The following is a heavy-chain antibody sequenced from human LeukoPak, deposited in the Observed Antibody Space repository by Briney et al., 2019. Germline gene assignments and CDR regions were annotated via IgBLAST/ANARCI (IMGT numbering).Heavy chain of an antibody. V-gene: IGHV3-7*04. Sequence: PGGSLRLSCAASGFTLSTHGMHWVRQAPGKGPEWVAYMNQLGNEKKYLDSVKGRFTISRDNAKNSLYLQMTSLRVDDTAVYYCARGTYYYEFWGQGTLVTVSS. D-gene: IGHD3-22*01. CDR3: ARGTYYYEF. CDR1: GFTLSTHG. J-gene: IGHJ4*02. CDR2: MNQLGNEK.